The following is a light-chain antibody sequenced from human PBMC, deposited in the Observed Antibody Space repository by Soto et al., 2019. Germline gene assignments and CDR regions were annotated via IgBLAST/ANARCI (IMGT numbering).Light chain of an antibody. Sequence: EVVLTQSPATLSLSPGERATLSCRASQSVSSYIAWYQQKPGQAPRLLIYDSSNRATGIRARFSGSGSGTDFTLTISSLEPEDFAVYYCQQRNSWPVTFGQGTRLEIK. J-gene: IGKJ5*01. CDR2: DSS. CDR1: QSVSSY. V-gene: IGKV3-11*01. CDR3: QQRNSWPVT.